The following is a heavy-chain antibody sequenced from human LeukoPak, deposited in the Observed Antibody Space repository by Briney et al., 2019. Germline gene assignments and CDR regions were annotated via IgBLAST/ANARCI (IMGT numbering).Heavy chain of an antibody. D-gene: IGHD6-13*01. V-gene: IGHV3-21*01. CDR1: GFTFSSYS. CDR2: ISSSSSYI. J-gene: IGHJ4*02. Sequence: GGSLRLSCAASGFTFSSYSMNWVRQAPGKGLEWVSSISSSSSYIYYADSVKGRFTISRDNAKNSLYLQMNSLRAEDTAAYYCARGGGAAASIFSSGYWGQGTLVTVSS. CDR3: ARGGGAAASIFSSGY.